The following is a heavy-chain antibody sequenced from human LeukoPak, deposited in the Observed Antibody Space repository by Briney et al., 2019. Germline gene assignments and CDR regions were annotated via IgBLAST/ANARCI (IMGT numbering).Heavy chain of an antibody. J-gene: IGHJ4*02. CDR2: ISDSGSST. CDR1: GLTFSNYA. Sequence: GGPLRLSCAASGLTFSNYAMSWVRQAPGKGLEWVSAISDSGSSTFYADSVKGRFTISRDNFKNTLALQMNSLRAEDTAVYYFVRGGLYYFDHWGQGTLVTVSS. V-gene: IGHV3-23*01. CDR3: VRGGLYYFDH.